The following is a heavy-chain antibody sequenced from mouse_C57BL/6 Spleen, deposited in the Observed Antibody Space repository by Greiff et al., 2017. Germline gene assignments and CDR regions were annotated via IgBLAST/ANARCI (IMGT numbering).Heavy chain of an antibody. V-gene: IGHV1-80*01. CDR3: ARRPYGSSFFFDY. Sequence: QVQLKQSGAELVKPGASVKISCKASGYAFSSYWMNWVKQRPGKGLEWIGQIYPGDGDTNYNGKFKGKATLTADKSSSTAYMQLSSLTSEDSAVYFWARRPYGSSFFFDYWGQGTTLTVSS. J-gene: IGHJ2*01. CDR1: GYAFSSYW. D-gene: IGHD1-1*01. CDR2: IYPGDGDT.